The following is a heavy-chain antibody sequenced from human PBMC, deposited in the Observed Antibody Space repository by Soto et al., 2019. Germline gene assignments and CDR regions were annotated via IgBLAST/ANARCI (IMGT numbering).Heavy chain of an antibody. CDR2: INPISGNT. CDR1: GGTFSIYT. Sequence: ASVKVSCKASGGTFSIYTISWVRQAPGQGLEWMGWINPISGNTGYAQKFQGRVTTTRNTSISTAYMELSSLRSEDTAVYYCASPARNYDFWSGYSFDIWGQGTMVTVS. CDR3: ASPARNYDFWSGYSFDI. D-gene: IGHD3-3*01. J-gene: IGHJ3*02. V-gene: IGHV1-8*02.